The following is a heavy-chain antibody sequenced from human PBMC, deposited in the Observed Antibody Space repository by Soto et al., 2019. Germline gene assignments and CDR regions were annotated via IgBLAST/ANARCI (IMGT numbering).Heavy chain of an antibody. CDR2: ISGSGGST. V-gene: IGHV3-23*01. D-gene: IGHD2-8*01. J-gene: IGHJ5*02. CDR3: AKDLYQRNWFDP. Sequence: LRLSCAASGFTFSSYAMSWVRQAPGKGLEWVSAISGSGGSTYYADSVKGRFTISRDNSKNTLYLQMNSLRAEDTAVYYCAKDLYQRNWFDPWGQGTLVTVSS. CDR1: GFTFSSYA.